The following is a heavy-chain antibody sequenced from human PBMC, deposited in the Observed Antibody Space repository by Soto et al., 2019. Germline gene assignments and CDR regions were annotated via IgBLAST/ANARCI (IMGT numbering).Heavy chain of an antibody. CDR1: GGTFSSYA. V-gene: IGHV1-69*01. CDR3: ASTPFTTVVTLYWYFYL. Sequence: QVQLVQSGAEVKKPGSSVKVSCKASGGTFSSYAISWVRQAPGQGLEWMGGIIPIFGTANYAQKFQGRVTITADESTSTAYMELNSLRSADTAVYDCASTPFTTVVTLYWYFYLWGRGNLVTVSS. J-gene: IGHJ2*01. CDR2: IIPIFGTA. D-gene: IGHD4-17*01.